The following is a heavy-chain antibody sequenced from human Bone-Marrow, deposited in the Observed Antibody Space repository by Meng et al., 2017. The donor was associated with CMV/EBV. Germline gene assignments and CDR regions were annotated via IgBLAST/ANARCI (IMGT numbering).Heavy chain of an antibody. Sequence: GESLKISCAASGFTFSSYWMSWVRQAPGKGLEWVANIKQDGSEKYYVDSVKGRFTISRDNAKNSLYLQMNSLRAEDTAVYYCARDRYCSSTSCYYYYGMDVWGQGTTVTVSS. CDR2: IKQDGSEK. CDR3: ARDRYCSSTSCYYYYGMDV. CDR1: GFTFSSYW. V-gene: IGHV3-7*01. D-gene: IGHD2-2*01. J-gene: IGHJ6*02.